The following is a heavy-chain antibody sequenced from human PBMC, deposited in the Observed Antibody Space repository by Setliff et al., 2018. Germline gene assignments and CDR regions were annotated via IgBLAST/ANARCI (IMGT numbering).Heavy chain of an antibody. CDR2: IYYSGNI. CDR3: ARHVDCSGGRCYSLSNWFDP. D-gene: IGHD2-15*01. J-gene: IGHJ5*02. CDR1: GGSISSDSYY. Sequence: PSETLSLTCTVSGGSISSDSYYWGWIRQPPGKGLEWIGSIYYSGNIYCNPSLKSRVTMSVDTSKNQFSLKLRSVTAADTAIYYCARHVDCSGGRCYSLSNWFDPWGPGTLVTVSS. V-gene: IGHV4-39*01.